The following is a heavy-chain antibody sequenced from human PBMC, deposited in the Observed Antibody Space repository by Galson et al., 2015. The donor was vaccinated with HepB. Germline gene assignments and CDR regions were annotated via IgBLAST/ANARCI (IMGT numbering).Heavy chain of an antibody. J-gene: IGHJ4*02. V-gene: IGHV1-18*01. CDR1: GYTFTRYG. CDR2: ISGYSGTA. Sequence: SVKVSCKASGYTFTRYGINWVRQAPGQGLEWMGWISGYSGTADYAKRFQGRVTMTTDTSSRTAYLEVRSLRSDDTAMYYCARGGLATVGGPTFDSWGQATLVTVSP. D-gene: IGHD5-24*01. CDR3: ARGGLATVGGPTFDS.